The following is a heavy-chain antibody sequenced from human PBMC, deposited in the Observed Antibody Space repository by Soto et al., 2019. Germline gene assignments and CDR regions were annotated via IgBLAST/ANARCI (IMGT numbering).Heavy chain of an antibody. Sequence: ASVKVSCKASGYTFTSYYMHWVRQAPGQGLEWMGIINPSGGSTSYAQRFQGRVTMTRDTSTSTVYMELSSLRSEDTAVYYCARDRFSSSWFDAFDIWGQGTMVTVSS. CDR1: GYTFTSYY. CDR2: INPSGGST. J-gene: IGHJ3*02. CDR3: ARDRFSSSWFDAFDI. V-gene: IGHV1-46*01. D-gene: IGHD6-13*01.